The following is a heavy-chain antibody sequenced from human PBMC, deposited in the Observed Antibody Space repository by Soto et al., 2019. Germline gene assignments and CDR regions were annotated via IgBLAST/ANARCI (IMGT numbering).Heavy chain of an antibody. J-gene: IGHJ6*03. V-gene: IGHV3-11*01. CDR3: ASELFPQAFSSTSWDYMDV. Sequence: QVQLVESGGGLVKPGGSLRLYCAASGFTFSDYYMSWIRQAPGKGLEWVSYISSSGSTIYYADSVKGRFTISRDNAKNSLYLQMNSLRAEDTAVYYCASELFPQAFSSTSWDYMDVWGKGTTVTVSS. CDR1: GFTFSDYY. D-gene: IGHD2-2*01. CDR2: ISSSGSTI.